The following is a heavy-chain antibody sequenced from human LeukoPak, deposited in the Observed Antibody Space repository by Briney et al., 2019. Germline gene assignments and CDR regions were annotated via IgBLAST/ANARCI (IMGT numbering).Heavy chain of an antibody. CDR2: IKHDGSEK. CDR3: ARDTVDYGGNAGHAFDI. D-gene: IGHD4-23*01. CDR1: GFTFSSYA. V-gene: IGHV3-7*01. J-gene: IGHJ3*02. Sequence: PGGSLRLSCAASGFTFSSYAMSWVRRAPGKGLEWVANIKHDGSEKYYVDSVKGRFAISRDNAKNSLYLQMSSLRAEDTALYYCARDTVDYGGNAGHAFDIWGPGTMVTVSS.